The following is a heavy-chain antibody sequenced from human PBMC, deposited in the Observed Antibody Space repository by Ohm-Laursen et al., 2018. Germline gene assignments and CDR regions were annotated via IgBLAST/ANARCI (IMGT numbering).Heavy chain of an antibody. CDR3: AREAAWGKVDY. Sequence: SLRLSCAASGFTFSSYEMNWVRQAPGKGLEWVSYISSSGSTIYYADSVKGRFTISRDNAKNSLYLQMNSLRAEDTAVYYCAREAAWGKVDYLGQGVLVTVSS. CDR1: GFTFSSYE. V-gene: IGHV3-48*03. D-gene: IGHD3-16*01. CDR2: ISSSGSTI. J-gene: IGHJ4*02.